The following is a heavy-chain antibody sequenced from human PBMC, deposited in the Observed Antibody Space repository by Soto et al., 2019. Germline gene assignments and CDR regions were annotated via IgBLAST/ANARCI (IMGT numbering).Heavy chain of an antibody. CDR1: GYTFTSYD. J-gene: IGHJ4*02. CDR3: ATRREYSGYEIDY. V-gene: IGHV1-8*01. Sequence: ASVKVSCKASGYTFTSYDINWVRQATGQGLEWMGWMNPNSGNTGYAQKFQGRVTMTRNTSISTAYMELSSLRSEDTAVYYCATRREYSGYEIDYWGQGTLVTVSS. D-gene: IGHD5-12*01. CDR2: MNPNSGNT.